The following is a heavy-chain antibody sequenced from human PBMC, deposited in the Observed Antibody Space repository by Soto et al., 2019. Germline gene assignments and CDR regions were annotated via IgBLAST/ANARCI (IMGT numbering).Heavy chain of an antibody. Sequence: PGESLKISCKGSGYSFAGYWITCFRQKPVKGLEWMGRIDPSDSQTYYSPSFRGHVTISVTKSITTVFLQWSSLRASDTAMYYCARQIYDSDTGPNFQYYFDSWGQGTPVTVSS. CDR3: ARQIYDSDTGPNFQYYFDS. CDR2: IDPSDSQT. J-gene: IGHJ4*02. V-gene: IGHV5-10-1*01. CDR1: GYSFAGYW. D-gene: IGHD3-22*01.